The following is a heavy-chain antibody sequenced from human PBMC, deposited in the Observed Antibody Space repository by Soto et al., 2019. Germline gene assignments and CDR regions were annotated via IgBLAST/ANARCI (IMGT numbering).Heavy chain of an antibody. D-gene: IGHD6-19*01. J-gene: IGHJ4*02. Sequence: GGFLRLSCAPSGFPFGDYAMSWVRQAPGKGLEWVSAISGNGSDTSYADSVWGRFTSSRDNSKGTRFLQMNRLSADDTAVYYCGKERRGSGRFECSYWGQGILVTVSS. V-gene: IGHV3-23*01. CDR2: ISGNGSDT. CDR1: GFPFGDYA. CDR3: GKERRGSGRFECSY.